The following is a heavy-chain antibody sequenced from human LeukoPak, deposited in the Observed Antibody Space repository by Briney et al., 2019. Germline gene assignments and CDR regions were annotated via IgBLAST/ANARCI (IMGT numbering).Heavy chain of an antibody. V-gene: IGHV3-23*01. CDR3: TAGIAVSGSNFDC. CDR1: GFTFRSYA. CDR2: ISGSGGST. Sequence: GGSLRLSCEASGFTFRSYAVAWVRQAPGKGLEWVSSISGSGGSTYYAGSVKGRFTISRDNSENTVYLQMHSLRAEDTAEYFCTAGIAVSGSNFDCWGQGTLVTVSS. J-gene: IGHJ4*02. D-gene: IGHD6-19*01.